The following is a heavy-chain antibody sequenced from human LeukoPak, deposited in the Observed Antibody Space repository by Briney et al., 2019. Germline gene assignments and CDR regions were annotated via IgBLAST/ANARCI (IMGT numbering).Heavy chain of an antibody. J-gene: IGHJ5*02. CDR2: INTNTGNP. CDR1: GYTFINHW. D-gene: IGHD6-19*01. Sequence: ASVKVSCKASGYTFINHWMHWVRQAPGQGLEWMGWINTNTGNPTYAQGFTGRFVFSLDTSVSTAYLQISSLKAEDTAVYYCAKYNSGWYRWFDPWGQGTLVIVSS. V-gene: IGHV7-4-1*02. CDR3: AKYNSGWYRWFDP.